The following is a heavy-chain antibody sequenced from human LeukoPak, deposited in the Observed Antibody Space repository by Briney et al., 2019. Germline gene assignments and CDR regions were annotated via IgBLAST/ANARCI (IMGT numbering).Heavy chain of an antibody. CDR2: MRSDGSAK. V-gene: IGHV3-30*02. Sequence: GGSLRLSCAASGFSFSSYGMHWVRQAPGKGLEWVAYMRSDGSAKYYADSVKGRFTISIENSKNTLYLQMNSLRPEDTAVYYCAKGYDSSGYYLDHWGQGTLVTVSS. CDR1: GFSFSSYG. J-gene: IGHJ4*02. D-gene: IGHD3-22*01. CDR3: AKGYDSSGYYLDH.